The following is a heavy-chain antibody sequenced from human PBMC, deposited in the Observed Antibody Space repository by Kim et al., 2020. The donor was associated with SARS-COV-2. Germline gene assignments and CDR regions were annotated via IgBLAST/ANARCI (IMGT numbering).Heavy chain of an antibody. CDR3: ARVASLLGEDY. Sequence: SVKVSCKASGGTFKSYTLSWVRQAPGKGLEWMGRIAPMLDKTDYAQQFQGRFTITADESTSTVFMQLSSLSSEDTAIYYCARVASLLGEDYLGQGTLVT. D-gene: IGHD3-16*01. CDR2: IAPMLDKT. J-gene: IGHJ4*02. CDR1: GGTFKSYT. V-gene: IGHV1-69*08.